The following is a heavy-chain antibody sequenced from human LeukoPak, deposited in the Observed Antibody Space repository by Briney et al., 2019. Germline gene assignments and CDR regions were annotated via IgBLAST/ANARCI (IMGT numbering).Heavy chain of an antibody. V-gene: IGHV1-58*02. CDR1: GFTFTSSA. Sequence: GTSVKVSCKASGFTFTSSAMQWVRQARGQRLEWIGWIVVGSGNTNYAQKFQERVTITRDMSTSTAYMELSSLRSEDTAVYYCAADVVVPAAISWDYYYYMDVWGKGTTVTVS. D-gene: IGHD2-2*01. CDR2: IVVGSGNT. J-gene: IGHJ6*03. CDR3: AADVVVPAAISWDYYYYMDV.